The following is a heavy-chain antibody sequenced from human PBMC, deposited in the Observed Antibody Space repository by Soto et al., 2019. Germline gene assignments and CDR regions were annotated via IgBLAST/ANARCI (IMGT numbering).Heavy chain of an antibody. D-gene: IGHD4-17*01. CDR3: ARDSSFYGIDY. CDR2: IYSGGST. J-gene: IGHJ4*02. Sequence: EVQVVESGGGLVQPGGSLRLSCAASGFTVSTNYMTWVRQAPGKGLEWVSLIYSGGSTYYADSVTGRFTISRDNSKNTLYLQMNSLRAEDAAVYYCARDSSFYGIDYWGQGTQVIVSS. V-gene: IGHV3-66*01. CDR1: GFTVSTNY.